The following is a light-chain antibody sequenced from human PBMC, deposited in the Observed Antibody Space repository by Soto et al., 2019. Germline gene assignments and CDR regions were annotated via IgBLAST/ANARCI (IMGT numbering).Light chain of an antibody. CDR1: SSNIGGNS. Sequence: QSVLTQPPSVSAAPGQKVTISCSGSSSNIGGNSVSWYQQLPGTAPKLLIYDDNKRPSGIPDRFSGSKSGTSATLGITGFQTGEEADYYCGSWHSSVSAYVFGAGTKVNVL. V-gene: IGLV1-51*01. CDR3: GSWHSSVSAYV. CDR2: DDN. J-gene: IGLJ1*01.